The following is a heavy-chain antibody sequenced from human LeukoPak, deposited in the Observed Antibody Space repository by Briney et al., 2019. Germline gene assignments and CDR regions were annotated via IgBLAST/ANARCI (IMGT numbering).Heavy chain of an antibody. CDR3: CYDSSGYYSMRFDY. J-gene: IGHJ4*02. Sequence: GGSLRLSCAASGFTVSSNYMSWVRQAPGKGLEWVSVIYSGGSTYYADSVKGRFTISRDNSKNTLHLQMNSLRAEDTAVYYCCYDSSGYYSMRFDYWGQGTLVTVSS. CDR1: GFTVSSNY. CDR2: IYSGGST. D-gene: IGHD3-22*01. V-gene: IGHV3-53*01.